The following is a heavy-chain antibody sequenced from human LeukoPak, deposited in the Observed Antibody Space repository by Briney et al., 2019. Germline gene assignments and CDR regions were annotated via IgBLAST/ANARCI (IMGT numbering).Heavy chain of an antibody. Sequence: GRSLRLSCAASGFTFSSYAMHWVRQAPGKGLEWVAVISYDGSNKYYADSVKGRFTISRDNSKNTLYLQMNSLRAEDTAVYYCARSLDVWGSYRSLFDYWGQGTPVTVSS. V-gene: IGHV3-30-3*01. CDR2: ISYDGSNK. CDR3: ARSLDVWGSYRSLFDY. J-gene: IGHJ4*02. CDR1: GFTFSSYA. D-gene: IGHD3-16*02.